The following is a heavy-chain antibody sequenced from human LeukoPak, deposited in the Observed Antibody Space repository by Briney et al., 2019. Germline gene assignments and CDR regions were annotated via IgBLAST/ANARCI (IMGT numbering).Heavy chain of an antibody. J-gene: IGHJ4*02. CDR1: GGSISSGDYY. CDR3: AITLDPITTDYFDY. CDR2: IYYSGST. Sequence: SETLSLTCTVSGGSISSGDYYWSWIRQPPGKGLEWIGYIYYSGSTYYNPSLKSRVTISVDTSKNQFSLKLSSVTAADTAVYYCAITLDPITTDYFDYWGQGTLVTVSS. V-gene: IGHV4-30-4*02. D-gene: IGHD1-20*01.